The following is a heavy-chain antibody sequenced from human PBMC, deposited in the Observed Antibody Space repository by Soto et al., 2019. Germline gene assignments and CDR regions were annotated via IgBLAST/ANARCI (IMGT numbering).Heavy chain of an antibody. CDR3: ARVTPDYGDLTDFDY. D-gene: IGHD4-17*01. J-gene: IGHJ4*02. V-gene: IGHV1-8*01. CDR1: GYTFTSYD. CDR2: MNPNSGNT. Sequence: GASVKVFCKASGYTFTSYDINWVRQATGQGVEGMGWMNPNSGNTGYAQKFQGRVTMTRNTSISTAYMELSSLRSEDTAVYYCARVTPDYGDLTDFDYWGQGTLVTVSS.